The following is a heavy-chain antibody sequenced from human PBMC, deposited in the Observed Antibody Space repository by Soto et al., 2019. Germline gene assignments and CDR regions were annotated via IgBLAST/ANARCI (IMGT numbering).Heavy chain of an antibody. D-gene: IGHD4-17*01. CDR1: RGSISSYY. Sequence: TLSLTCTVSRGSISSYYWSWIRQPPGKGLEWIGYIYYSGTTNYNPSLKSRVTMSVDTSRNQFSLKLSSVTAADTAVYYCARDPPDGDSYFDYWGQGTLVTVSS. J-gene: IGHJ4*02. V-gene: IGHV4-59*01. CDR3: ARDPPDGDSYFDY. CDR2: IYYSGTT.